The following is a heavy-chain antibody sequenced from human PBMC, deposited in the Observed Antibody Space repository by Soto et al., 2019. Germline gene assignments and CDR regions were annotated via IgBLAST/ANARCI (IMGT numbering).Heavy chain of an antibody. D-gene: IGHD3-3*01. J-gene: IGHJ4*02. CDR2: IYYSGST. CDR1: GGSVRSGSSY. Sequence: ASETLSPTSNDSGGSVRSGSSYWSWIRQPPGKGLEWIGYIYYSGSTNYNPSLKSRVTISVDTSKNQFSLKPSSVTAADTAVYYCARGDFWSGYYPKYYFDYWGQGTLVTVSS. CDR3: ARGDFWSGYYPKYYFDY. V-gene: IGHV4-61*01.